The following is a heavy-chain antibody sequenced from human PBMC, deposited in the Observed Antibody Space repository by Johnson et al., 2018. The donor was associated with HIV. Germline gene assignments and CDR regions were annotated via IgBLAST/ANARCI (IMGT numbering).Heavy chain of an antibody. D-gene: IGHD4-11*01. J-gene: IGHJ3*02. CDR2: INGNGGST. CDR3: TRDTYIHRVTVTESAFDI. CDR1: GFAFHDRG. V-gene: IGHV3-20*04. Sequence: VQLVESGGGVVRPGGSLRLSCAASGFAFHDRGMSWVRQAPGKGLEWVSGINGNGGSTAYADSVKGRFTISRDNAKNSLYLQMNSLRAEDTALYYCTRDTYIHRVTVTESAFDIWGQGTMVTVSS.